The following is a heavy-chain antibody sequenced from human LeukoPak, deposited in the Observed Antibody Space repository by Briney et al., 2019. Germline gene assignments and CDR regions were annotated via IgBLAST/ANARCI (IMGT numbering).Heavy chain of an antibody. J-gene: IGHJ4*02. V-gene: IGHV3-21*01. CDR3: ARENYYGSGSYSYNFDY. CDR2: ISSSSSYI. D-gene: IGHD3-10*01. CDR1: GFTFSSYS. Sequence: PGGSLRLSCAASGFTFSSYSMNWVRQAPGKGLEWVSSISSSSSYIYYADSVKGRFTISRDNAKNTLYLQMNSLRAEDTAVYYCARENYYGSGSYSYNFDYWGQGTLVTVSS.